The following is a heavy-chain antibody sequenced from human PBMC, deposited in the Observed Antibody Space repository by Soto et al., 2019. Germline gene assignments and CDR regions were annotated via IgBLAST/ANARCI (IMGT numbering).Heavy chain of an antibody. Sequence: ASVKVSCKASGYTFTSYDINWVGQGTGQGLEWMGWMNPNSGNTGYAQKFQGRVTMTRNTSISTAYMELSSLRSEDTAVYYCARLRAAAYYYYGMDVWGQGTTDTVSS. V-gene: IGHV1-8*01. J-gene: IGHJ6*02. CDR3: ARLRAAAYYYYGMDV. CDR1: GYTFTSYD. CDR2: MNPNSGNT. D-gene: IGHD6-13*01.